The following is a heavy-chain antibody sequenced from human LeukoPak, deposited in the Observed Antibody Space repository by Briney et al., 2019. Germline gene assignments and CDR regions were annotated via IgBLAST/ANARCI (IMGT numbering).Heavy chain of an antibody. Sequence: PGRSLRLSCAASGFTFSSYGMHWVRQAPGKGLEWVAVIWYGGSNKYYADSVKGRFTISRDNSKNTLYLQMNSLRAEDTAVYYCARLASYGGNSIFDYWGQGTLVTVSS. V-gene: IGHV3-33*01. CDR2: IWYGGSNK. CDR1: GFTFSSYG. J-gene: IGHJ4*02. D-gene: IGHD4-23*01. CDR3: ARLASYGGNSIFDY.